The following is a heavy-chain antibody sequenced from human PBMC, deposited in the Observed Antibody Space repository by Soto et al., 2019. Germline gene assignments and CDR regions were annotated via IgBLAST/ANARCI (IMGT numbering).Heavy chain of an antibody. CDR2: IIPIFGTA. D-gene: IGHD2-15*01. J-gene: IGHJ6*02. Sequence: QVQLVQSGAEVKKPGSSVKVSCKASGGTFSSYAISWVRQAPGQGLEWMGGIIPIFGTANYAQKFQGRVTITADESTSTAYMELSSLRSEDTAVYYCARGGDCSGSSCFNYYYGMDVWGQGTTVTVSS. CDR3: ARGGDCSGSSCFNYYYGMDV. CDR1: GGTFSSYA. V-gene: IGHV1-69*01.